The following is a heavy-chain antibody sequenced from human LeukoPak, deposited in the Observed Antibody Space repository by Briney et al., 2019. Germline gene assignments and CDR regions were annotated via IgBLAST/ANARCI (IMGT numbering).Heavy chain of an antibody. D-gene: IGHD3-3*02. Sequence: ASVKVSCKASGYTFTSYGISWVRRAPGQGLEWMGWITPSSGGTIYAQKFQGRVTMTRDMSISTAYMELSRLRSDDTAVYYCAKVASTTRRHDAFDIWGQGTLVTVSS. CDR2: ITPSSGGT. J-gene: IGHJ3*02. CDR3: AKVASTTRRHDAFDI. V-gene: IGHV1-2*02. CDR1: GYTFTSYG.